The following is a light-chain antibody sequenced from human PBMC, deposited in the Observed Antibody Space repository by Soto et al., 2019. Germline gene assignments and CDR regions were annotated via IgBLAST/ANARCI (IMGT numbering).Light chain of an antibody. J-gene: IGLJ1*01. CDR1: SSDVGSYNV. CDR3: CSYPASSSAYV. Sequence: QSVLTQPASVSGSPGQSITISCTGTSSDVGSYNVVSWYQQHPGKAPKLLIYEVSKRPSGVSDRFSGSKSGNTASLTISGLQADDEAAYHCCSYPASSSAYVFGTGTKVTVL. V-gene: IGLV2-23*02. CDR2: EVS.